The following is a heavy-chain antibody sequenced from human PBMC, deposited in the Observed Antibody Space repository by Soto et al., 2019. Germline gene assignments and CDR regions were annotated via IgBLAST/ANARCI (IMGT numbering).Heavy chain of an antibody. Sequence: ETLSLTCSVSGVSTSNHYWTWIRKPPGQGPEWIGCIYYRGTTNYNASFNSRVTISLDTSKNQFSLKLTSVTTADTAVYYCARGGGSPYHDHEFDYWGQGILVTVSS. CDR2: IYYRGTT. CDR3: ARGGGSPYHDHEFDY. D-gene: IGHD2-2*01. CDR1: GVSTSNHY. J-gene: IGHJ4*02. V-gene: IGHV4-59*11.